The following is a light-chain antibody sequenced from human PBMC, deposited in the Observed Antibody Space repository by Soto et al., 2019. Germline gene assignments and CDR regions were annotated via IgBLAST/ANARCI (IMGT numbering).Light chain of an antibody. CDR1: ESINSD. J-gene: IGKJ1*01. Sequence: IVLTQSPGTLSLAPGERATVSCRLSESINSDFLAWYQQNPGQAPRLLIYGASTRATGIPARFSGSGSGTELTLTISSLQSEDFAVYYCQQYNNWPTFGQGTKV. V-gene: IGKV3-15*01. CDR3: QQYNNWPT. CDR2: GAS.